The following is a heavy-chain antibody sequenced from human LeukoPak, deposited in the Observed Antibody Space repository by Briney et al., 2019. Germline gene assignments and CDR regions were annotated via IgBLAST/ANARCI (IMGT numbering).Heavy chain of an antibody. CDR2: IYYSGST. D-gene: IGHD2-2*01. Sequence: SETLSLTCTVSGGSSSSSRYYWGWIRQPPGKGLEWIGSIYYSGSTYYNTSLKSRVTISVDTSKNQFSLKLSSVTAADTAVYYCARHPYQLLWLSWFDPWGQGTLVTVSS. CDR3: ARHPYQLLWLSWFDP. CDR1: GGSSSSSRYY. V-gene: IGHV4-39*01. J-gene: IGHJ5*02.